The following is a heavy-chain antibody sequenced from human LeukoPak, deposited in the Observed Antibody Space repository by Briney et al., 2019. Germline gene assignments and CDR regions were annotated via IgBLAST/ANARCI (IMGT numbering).Heavy chain of an antibody. CDR3: ARGSYWAFDY. CDR2: ICTAGDT. J-gene: IGHJ4*02. Sequence: GGSLRLSCAASRFTFSSYDMHWVRQVTGKGLEWFSTICTAGDTYYAGSVKGRFSISRENAKTSLYLQMNSLRAGDTAVYYCARGSYWAFDYWGQGTLVTVSS. D-gene: IGHD3-10*01. CDR1: RFTFSSYD. V-gene: IGHV3-13*04.